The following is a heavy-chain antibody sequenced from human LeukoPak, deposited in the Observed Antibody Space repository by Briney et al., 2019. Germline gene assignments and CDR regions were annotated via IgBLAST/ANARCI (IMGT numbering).Heavy chain of an antibody. CDR2: IKQDRSEK. V-gene: IGHV3-7*01. J-gene: IGHJ4*02. Sequence: GGSLRLSCAASGFTFTNYWMSWVRQAPGKGLELVANIKQDRSEKYYVDSVNGRFTISRDNAKNSLYLQMNSLRAEDTAVYYCARVRHYYDSSGYYSYYFDYWGQGTLVTVSS. CDR1: GFTFTNYW. D-gene: IGHD3-22*01. CDR3: ARVRHYYDSSGYYSYYFDY.